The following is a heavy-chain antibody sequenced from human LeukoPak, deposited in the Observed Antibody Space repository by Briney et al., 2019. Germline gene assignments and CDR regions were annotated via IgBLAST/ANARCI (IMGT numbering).Heavy chain of an antibody. D-gene: IGHD1-26*01. Sequence: GGTLRLSCAASEFTFSTYDMSWVRQAPGKGLVWVAFIRYDGSDKYYAESVKGRFTISRDNSKNTLYLQMNSLRTEDTAVYYCAKANRGSYYGLGDYFDYWGQGTLVTVSS. V-gene: IGHV3-30*02. CDR3: AKANRGSYYGLGDYFDY. CDR1: EFTFSTYD. J-gene: IGHJ4*02. CDR2: IRYDGSDK.